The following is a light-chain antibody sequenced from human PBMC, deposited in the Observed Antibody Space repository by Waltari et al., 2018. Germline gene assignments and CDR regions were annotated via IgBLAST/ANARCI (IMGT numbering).Light chain of an antibody. Sequence: QSVLTQPPSVSGAPGQKVTISCTGSSPHIGADYDVHWYQQIPGPAPKHLIYGNNNRPSGVPDRFSVSKSGTSASLAITGLQAEDEADYYCQSYDSSLSGWVFGGGTKLTVL. J-gene: IGLJ3*02. V-gene: IGLV1-40*01. CDR3: QSYDSSLSGWV. CDR1: SPHIGADYD. CDR2: GNN.